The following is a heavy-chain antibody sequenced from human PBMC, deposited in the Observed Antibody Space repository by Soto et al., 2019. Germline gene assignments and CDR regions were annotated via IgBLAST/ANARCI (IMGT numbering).Heavy chain of an antibody. J-gene: IGHJ6*03. Sequence: GGSLRLSCAASGFTFSSYSMNWVRQAPGKGLEWVSSISSSSSYIYYADSVKGRFTISRDNAKNSLYLQMNSLRAEDTAVYYCARDGVGEGYYYMDVWGKGTTVTVSS. CDR3: ARDGVGEGYYYMDV. CDR1: GFTFSSYS. V-gene: IGHV3-21*01. CDR2: ISSSSSYI. D-gene: IGHD3-10*01.